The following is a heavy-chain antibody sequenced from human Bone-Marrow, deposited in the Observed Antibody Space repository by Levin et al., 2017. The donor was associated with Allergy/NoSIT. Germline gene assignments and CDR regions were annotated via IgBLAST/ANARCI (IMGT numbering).Heavy chain of an antibody. J-gene: IGHJ4*02. CDR3: LTSARDSGHWGNYFDN. CDR2: YDPEEGKT. V-gene: IGHV1-24*01. D-gene: IGHD3-22*01. CDR1: GYSLTELS. Sequence: GESLKISCKVSGYSLTELSMHWVRQAPGKGLEWMGGYDPEEGKTIYAQRFQGRVTMTEDTSTDTAYMELRSVRSEDTAVYYCLTSARDSGHWGNYFDNWGQGTLVTVSS.